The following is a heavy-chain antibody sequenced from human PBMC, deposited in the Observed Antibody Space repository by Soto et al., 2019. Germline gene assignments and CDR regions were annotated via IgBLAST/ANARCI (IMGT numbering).Heavy chain of an antibody. J-gene: IGHJ6*03. D-gene: IGHD5-12*01. CDR2: INPNSGDT. CDR3: ARESGGATAILDYYYFYMDI. Sequence: QVQLVQSGAEVKKPGASVTVSCKASGYSFSDYYLHWVRQAPGQGPEWMGRINPNSGDTKFAQKFQGRVTMTRDTSVRTAFMELNWLKPDDTAVYYCARESGGATAILDYYYFYMDIWGKGTTVTVSS. CDR1: GYSFSDYY. V-gene: IGHV1-2*06.